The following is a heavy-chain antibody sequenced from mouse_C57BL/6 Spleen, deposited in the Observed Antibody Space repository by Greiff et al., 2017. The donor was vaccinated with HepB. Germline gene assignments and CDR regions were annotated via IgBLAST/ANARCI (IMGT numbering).Heavy chain of an antibody. CDR2: IYPGSGST. CDR3: AREGGYDGGFAY. Sequence: QVQLQQSGAELVKPGASVKMSCKASGYTFTSYWITWVKQRPGQGLEWIGDIYPGSGSTNYNEKFKSKATLTVDTSSSTAYMQLSSLTSEDSAVYYCAREGGYDGGFAYWGQGTLVTVSA. CDR1: GYTFTSYW. J-gene: IGHJ3*01. V-gene: IGHV1-55*01. D-gene: IGHD2-2*01.